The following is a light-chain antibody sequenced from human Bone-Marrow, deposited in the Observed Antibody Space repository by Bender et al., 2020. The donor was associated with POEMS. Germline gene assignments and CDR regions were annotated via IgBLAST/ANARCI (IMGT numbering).Light chain of an antibody. Sequence: QSALTQPRSVSGSPGQSVTISCTGTSSDVGSYDLVSWYQQHPGKAPKLMLYEVSKRPSGVSNRFSGSKSGNTASLTISGLQAEDEADYYCCSYSGSRNVVFGGGTRLTVL. CDR3: CSYSGSRNVV. J-gene: IGLJ2*01. V-gene: IGLV2-23*02. CDR1: SSDVGSYDL. CDR2: EVS.